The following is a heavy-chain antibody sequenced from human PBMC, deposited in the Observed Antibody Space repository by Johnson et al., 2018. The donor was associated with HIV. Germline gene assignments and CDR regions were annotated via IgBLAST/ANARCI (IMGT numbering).Heavy chain of an antibody. CDR1: GFTFSGYW. CDR3: TTGPGGATKRGGSFDI. CDR2: VKSITDGGTT. V-gene: IGHV3-15*01. J-gene: IGHJ3*02. Sequence: VQLVESGGGLVQPGGSLRLSCAASGFTFSGYWMTWVRQAPGKVLEWVGRVKSITDGGTTDYTAPVTGRFTISRDDSKNTLYLLMNSLKTDDTAVYYCTTGPGGATKRGGSFDIWGLGTMVTVSS. D-gene: IGHD1-26*01.